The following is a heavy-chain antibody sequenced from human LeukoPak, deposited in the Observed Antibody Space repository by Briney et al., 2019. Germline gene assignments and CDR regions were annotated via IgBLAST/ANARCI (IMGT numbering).Heavy chain of an antibody. Sequence: KTSETLSLTCTVSGGSVSSGIYYWSWIRQPAGKGLEWIGRMFTPGTINYNPSRKSRVTISLDTSKNQFSLKLSSVTAADTAVYYCARLSGRDYYFDYWGQGTLVTVSS. CDR1: GGSVSSGIYY. D-gene: IGHD3-10*01. J-gene: IGHJ4*02. V-gene: IGHV4-61*02. CDR3: ARLSGRDYYFDY. CDR2: MFTPGTI.